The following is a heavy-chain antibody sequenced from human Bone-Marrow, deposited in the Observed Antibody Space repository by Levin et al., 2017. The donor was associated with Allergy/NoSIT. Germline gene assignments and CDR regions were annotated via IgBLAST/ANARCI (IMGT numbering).Heavy chain of an antibody. J-gene: IGHJ4*02. CDR1: GFALSTYP. V-gene: IGHV3-23*01. D-gene: IGHD6-25*01. Sequence: PGGSLRLSCAASGFALSTYPMTWVRQAPGRGLEWVSSISANGDRTYHADSVEGRLTVSRDNSKNTVSLQMKRLRVEDTAMYFCAKLTPAASAADYWGQGTLVTVSS. CDR2: ISANGDRT. CDR3: AKLTPAASAADY.